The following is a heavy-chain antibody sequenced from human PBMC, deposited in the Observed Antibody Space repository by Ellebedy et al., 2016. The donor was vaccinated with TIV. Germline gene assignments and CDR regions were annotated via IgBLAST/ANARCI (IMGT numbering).Heavy chain of an antibody. D-gene: IGHD3-10*01. CDR1: GFTFTSSA. Sequence: ASVKVSXXASGFTFTSSAVQWVRQAPGQGLEWMGWINPNSGGTNYAQKFQGRVTMTRDTSISTAYMELSRLRSDDTAVYYCARVWVVRGVFKWFNPWGQGTLVTVSS. J-gene: IGHJ5*02. CDR2: INPNSGGT. V-gene: IGHV1-2*02. CDR3: ARVWVVRGVFKWFNP.